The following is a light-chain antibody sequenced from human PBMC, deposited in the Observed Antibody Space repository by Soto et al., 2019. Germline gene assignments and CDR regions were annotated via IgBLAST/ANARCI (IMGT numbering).Light chain of an antibody. CDR3: CSYAGIYTSP. J-gene: IGLJ1*01. CDR2: DVS. V-gene: IGLV2-11*01. CDR1: SSDVGGYNY. Sequence: QSALTQPRSVSGSPGQSVTISCTGTSSDVGGYNYVSWYQQHPGKAPKLMIYDVSKRPSGVPDRFSGSKSGNTASLTISGLQAEDEADYYCCSYAGIYTSPFGTGTKLTVL.